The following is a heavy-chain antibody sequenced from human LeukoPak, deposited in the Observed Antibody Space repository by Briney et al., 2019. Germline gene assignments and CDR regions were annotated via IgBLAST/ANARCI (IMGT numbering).Heavy chain of an antibody. CDR3: AKDPNGDYVGAFDS. V-gene: IGHV3-23*01. Sequence: GGSLRLSCAASGFAFSSYAMTWVRQAPGKGLEWVSSITGSGAGTSYADSVKGRFTISRDNSRELLYLQMNSLRVEDTAVYYCAKDPNGDYVGAFDSWGQGTMVTVSS. J-gene: IGHJ3*02. CDR2: ITGSGAGT. D-gene: IGHD4-17*01. CDR1: GFAFSSYA.